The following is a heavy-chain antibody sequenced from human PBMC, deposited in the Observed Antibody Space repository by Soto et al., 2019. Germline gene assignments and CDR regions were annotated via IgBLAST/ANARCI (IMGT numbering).Heavy chain of an antibody. J-gene: IGHJ4*02. CDR1: GGSVDSGNHY. D-gene: IGHD4-17*01. CDR2: IYYGEST. CDR3: ARDMGSAMTTRIFDH. Sequence: QVLVQESGPGLVKPSQTLTLSCTVSGGSVDSGNHYWNWIRQPPGKGLEWIGYIYYGESTYYNPSSKSRATISLDTSQSRFSLRLTSVTAADTAVYYCARDMGSAMTTRIFDHWGQGTLVTVSS. V-gene: IGHV4-30-4*01.